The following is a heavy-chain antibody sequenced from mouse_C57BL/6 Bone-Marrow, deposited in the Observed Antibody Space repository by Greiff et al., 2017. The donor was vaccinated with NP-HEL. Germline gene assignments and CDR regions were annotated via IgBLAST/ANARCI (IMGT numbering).Heavy chain of an antibody. CDR2: IDPENGDT. J-gene: IGHJ2*01. CDR1: GFNIKDDY. D-gene: IGHD2-4*01. V-gene: IGHV14-4*01. Sequence: VQLKESGAELVRPGASVKLSCTASGFNIKDDYMHWVKQRPEQGLEWIGWIDPENGDTEYASKFQGKATITADTSSNTAYLQLSSLTSEDTAVYYCTTGGYYDFDYWGLGTTLTVSS. CDR3: TTGGYYDFDY.